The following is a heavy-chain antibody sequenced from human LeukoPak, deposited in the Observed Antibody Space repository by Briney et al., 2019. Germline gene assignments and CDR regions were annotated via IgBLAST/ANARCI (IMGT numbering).Heavy chain of an antibody. J-gene: IGHJ4*02. D-gene: IGHD3-22*01. Sequence: SETLSLTCAVYGGSFSGYYWSWIRQPPGKGLEWIGEINHSGSTNYNPSLKSRVTISVDTPKNQFSLKLSSVTAADTAVYYCARGPPLNPGDFDSSGYYYFDYWGQGTLVTVSS. V-gene: IGHV4-34*01. CDR3: ARGPPLNPGDFDSSGYYYFDY. CDR1: GGSFSGYY. CDR2: INHSGST.